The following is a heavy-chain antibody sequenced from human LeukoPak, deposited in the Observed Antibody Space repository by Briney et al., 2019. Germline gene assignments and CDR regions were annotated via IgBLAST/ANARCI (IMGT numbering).Heavy chain of an antibody. CDR1: GFTFSSYA. J-gene: IGHJ6*02. CDR2: ISGSGGST. D-gene: IGHD2-2*01. V-gene: IGHV3-23*01. Sequence: GGSLRLSCAASGFTFSSYAMSWVRQAPGKGLEWVSAISGSGGSTYYADSVKGRFTISRDNAKNSLYLQMNSLRAEDTALYYCAKDTGPPGVVVPAAMCGMDVWGQGTTVTVSS. CDR3: AKDTGPPGVVVPAAMCGMDV.